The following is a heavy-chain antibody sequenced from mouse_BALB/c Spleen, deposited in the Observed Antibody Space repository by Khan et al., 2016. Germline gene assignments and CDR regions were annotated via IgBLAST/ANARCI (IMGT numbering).Heavy chain of an antibody. D-gene: IGHD1-2*01. V-gene: IGHV3-2*02. CDR1: GYSITSDYA. CDR3: ARTLLRLYYLDF. J-gene: IGHJ2*01. Sequence: EVKLEVSGPGLVKPSQSLFLTCTVTGYSITSDYAWNWIRQFPGNKLEWMGYIIDSVSTSYNPSLKSRISITRDTSKNQFFLQLTSATTEVTATYYCARTLLRLYYLDFGGQGTTLTVSS. CDR2: IIDSVST.